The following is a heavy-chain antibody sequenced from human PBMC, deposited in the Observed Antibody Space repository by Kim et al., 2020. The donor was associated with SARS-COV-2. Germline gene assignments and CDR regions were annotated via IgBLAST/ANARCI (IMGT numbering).Heavy chain of an antibody. CDR1: GFTFSHYA. CDR3: ARDGIHWGYINFFDH. J-gene: IGHJ4*02. CDR2: ISYGGSEK. V-gene: IGHV3-30-3*01. D-gene: IGHD5-18*01. Sequence: GGSLRLSCAASGFTFSHYAMHWVRQAPGKGLEWVAVISYGGSEKYYADSVKGRFTISRDNSKNTLYLQMNSLRAEDAAIYYCARDGIHWGYINFFDHWGQGALVTVSS.